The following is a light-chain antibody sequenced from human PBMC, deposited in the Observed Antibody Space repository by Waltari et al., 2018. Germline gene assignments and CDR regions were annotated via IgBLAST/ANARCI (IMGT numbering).Light chain of an antibody. CDR1: QSVSRSY. CDR2: DAS. CDR3: QHYGGSPPNT. Sequence: EIVLTQSPGTLSLSPGEGATLPCRASQSVSRSYLAWYQQKPGQPPRLLIYDASKRATGIPDRFSGSGSGTDFTLTISRLEPEDFAVYHCQHYGGSPPNTFGQGTRLEIK. J-gene: IGKJ5*01. V-gene: IGKV3-20*01.